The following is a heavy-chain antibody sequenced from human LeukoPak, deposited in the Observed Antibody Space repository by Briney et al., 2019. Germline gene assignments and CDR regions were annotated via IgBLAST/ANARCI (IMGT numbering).Heavy chain of an antibody. CDR3: ARDLRGKGDAFDI. J-gene: IGHJ3*02. CDR2: ISDDGSNK. CDR1: GFTFRNYG. Sequence: GGSLRLSCAASGFTFRNYGMHCVRQAPGKGLEWVAVISDDGSNKNYADSVRGRFTISRDNAKNSLYLQMNSLRAEDTAVYYCARDLRGKGDAFDIWGQGTMVTVSS. V-gene: IGHV3-30*03.